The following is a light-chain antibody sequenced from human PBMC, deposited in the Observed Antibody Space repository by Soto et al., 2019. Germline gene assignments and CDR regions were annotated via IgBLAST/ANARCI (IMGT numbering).Light chain of an antibody. CDR3: AAWDDSLNGVV. J-gene: IGLJ2*01. CDR1: NSNIGTNA. V-gene: IGLV1-44*01. Sequence: QPVLTQPPSASGTPGQRVTISCSGSNSNIGTNAVNWYQHLPGTAPKLFIYSNDQRPSGVPDRFSGSKSGTSGSLAISGLQSEDEADYYCAAWDDSLNGVVFGGGTKLTVL. CDR2: SND.